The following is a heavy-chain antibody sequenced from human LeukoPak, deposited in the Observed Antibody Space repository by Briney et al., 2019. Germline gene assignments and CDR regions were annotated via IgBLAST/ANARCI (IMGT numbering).Heavy chain of an antibody. CDR2: IGGSGDRT. V-gene: IGHV3-23*01. D-gene: IGHD6-19*01. CDR3: AKEFRGGWPFDY. J-gene: IGHJ4*02. Sequence: PGGSLRLSCEASEFTFSSYAMAWVRQAPGKGLEWVSGIGGSGDRTYYADSVKGRFTISRDNYKNTLYLQMNSLRADDTAVYYCAKEFRGGWPFDYWGQGTLVTVSS. CDR1: EFTFSSYA.